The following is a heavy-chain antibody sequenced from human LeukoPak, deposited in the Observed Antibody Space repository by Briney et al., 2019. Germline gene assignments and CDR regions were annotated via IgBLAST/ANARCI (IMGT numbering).Heavy chain of an antibody. CDR1: GFTFEDHA. CDR3: ARDFSNGYFRHFDF. CDR2: ISWKSNNI. D-gene: IGHD3-22*01. V-gene: IGHV3-9*01. Sequence: GRSLTLSCVTSGFTFEDHAMHWVRQGPGKGLEWLAGISWKSNNIIYADSGRGRVTISRDNAKNSLFLQMNSLGVEDTALYYCARDFSNGYFRHFDFWGRGTQVTVSS. J-gene: IGHJ4*02.